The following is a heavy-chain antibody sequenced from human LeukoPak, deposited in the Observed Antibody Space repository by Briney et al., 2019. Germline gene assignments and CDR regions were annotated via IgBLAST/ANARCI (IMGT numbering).Heavy chain of an antibody. D-gene: IGHD6-19*01. CDR2: INHSGST. Sequence: PSETLSLTCAVYGGSFSGYHWSWIRQPPGKGLEWIGEINHSGSTNYNPSLKSRVTISVDTSKNQFSLKLSSVTAADTAVYYCARGGIAVANDYWGQGTLVTVSS. CDR1: GGSFSGYH. V-gene: IGHV4-34*01. J-gene: IGHJ4*02. CDR3: ARGGIAVANDY.